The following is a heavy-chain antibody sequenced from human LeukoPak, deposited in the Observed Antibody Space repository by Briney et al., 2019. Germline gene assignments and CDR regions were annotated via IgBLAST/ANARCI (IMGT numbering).Heavy chain of an antibody. CDR1: GFTFSSYS. Sequence: GGSLRLSCAASGFTFSSYSMNWVRQAPGKGLEWVANIKQDGSEKYYVDSVKGRFTISRDNAKNSLYLQMNSLRAEDTAVYYCARERRAILWPHDAFDIWGQGTMVTVSS. CDR2: IKQDGSEK. V-gene: IGHV3-7*01. J-gene: IGHJ3*02. CDR3: ARERRAILWPHDAFDI. D-gene: IGHD2-21*01.